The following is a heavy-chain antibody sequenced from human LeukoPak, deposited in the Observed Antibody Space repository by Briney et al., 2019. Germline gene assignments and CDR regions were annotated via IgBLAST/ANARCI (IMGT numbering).Heavy chain of an antibody. CDR1: GFTFSSYG. CDR3: AVFGPLFDY. J-gene: IGHJ4*02. CDR2: ISYDGSNK. D-gene: IGHD3-10*02. Sequence: GGSLRLSCAASGFTFSSYGMHWVRQAPGKGLEGVAVISYDGSNKYYADSVKGRFTISRDNSKNTLYLQMNSLRAEDTAVYYCAVFGPLFDYWGQGTLVTVSS. V-gene: IGHV3-30*03.